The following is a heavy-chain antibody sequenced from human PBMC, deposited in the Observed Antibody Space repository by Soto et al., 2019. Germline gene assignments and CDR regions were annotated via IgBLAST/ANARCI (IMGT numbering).Heavy chain of an antibody. CDR1: GYTFTSYG. Sequence: ASVKVSCKASGYTFTSYGISWVRQAPGQGLEWMGWISAYNGNTNYAQKLQGRVTMTTDTSTSTAYMELRSLRSDDTAVYYCARDRDYQEWELLPFDYWGQGTLVTVSS. D-gene: IGHD1-26*01. V-gene: IGHV1-18*01. CDR3: ARDRDYQEWELLPFDY. CDR2: ISAYNGNT. J-gene: IGHJ4*02.